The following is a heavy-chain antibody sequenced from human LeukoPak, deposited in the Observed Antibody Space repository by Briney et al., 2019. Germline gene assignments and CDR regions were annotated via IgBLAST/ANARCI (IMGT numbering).Heavy chain of an antibody. CDR3: ARPRFTAHAFDI. CDR2: INHSGGT. J-gene: IGHJ3*02. D-gene: IGHD3-10*01. Sequence: SETLSLTCTVSGGSISSYYWSWIRQPPGKGLEWIGEINHSGGTNYNPSLKGRVTISVDTSKNQFSLKLSSVTAADTAVYYCARPRFTAHAFDIWGQGTMVTVSS. CDR1: GGSISSYY. V-gene: IGHV4-34*01.